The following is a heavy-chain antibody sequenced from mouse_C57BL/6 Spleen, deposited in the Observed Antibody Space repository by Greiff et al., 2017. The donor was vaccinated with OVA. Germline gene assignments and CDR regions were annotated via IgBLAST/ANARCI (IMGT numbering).Heavy chain of an antibody. CDR1: GYTFTSYW. CDR2: INPSSGYT. Sequence: QVQLQQSGAELAKPGASVKLSCKASGYTFTSYWMHWVKQRPGQGLEWIGYINPSSGYTKYNQKFKDKATLTADKSSSTAYMQLSSLTYEDSAVYYCARRSEGYYYAMDYWGQGTSVTVSS. J-gene: IGHJ4*01. D-gene: IGHD1-3*01. CDR3: ARRSEGYYYAMDY. V-gene: IGHV1-7*01.